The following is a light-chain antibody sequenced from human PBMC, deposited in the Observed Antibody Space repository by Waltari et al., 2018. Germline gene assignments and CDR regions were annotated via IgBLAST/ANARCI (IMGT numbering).Light chain of an antibody. CDR2: RNS. V-gene: IGLV1-47*01. CDR1: PYY. Sequence: QSVLTQPPSASGTPGQRVTITWTGRPYYINWYQQLPGTAPKLLIYRNSQRPSGVPDRFSGSKSGTSASLTISGLRSEDEADYYCAAWDVSLSARVFGGGTKLTVL. CDR3: AAWDVSLSARV. J-gene: IGLJ3*02.